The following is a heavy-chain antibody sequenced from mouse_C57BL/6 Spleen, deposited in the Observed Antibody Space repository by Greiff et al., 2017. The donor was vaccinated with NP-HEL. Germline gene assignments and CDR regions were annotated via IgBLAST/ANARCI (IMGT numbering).Heavy chain of an antibody. J-gene: IGHJ3*01. Sequence: QVQLQQSGAELVKPGASVKLSCKASGYTFTSYWMQWVKQRPGQGLEWIGEIDPSDSYTNYNQKFKGEATLTVDTSSSTAYMQLSSLTSEESAVYYWARSDGSRGGAEFAYWGQGTLVTVSA. CDR2: IDPSDSYT. CDR3: ARSDGSRGGAEFAY. D-gene: IGHD1-1*01. CDR1: GYTFTSYW. V-gene: IGHV1-50*01.